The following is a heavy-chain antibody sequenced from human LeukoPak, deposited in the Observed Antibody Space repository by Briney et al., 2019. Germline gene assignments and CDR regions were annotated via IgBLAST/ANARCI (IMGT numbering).Heavy chain of an antibody. J-gene: IGHJ2*01. V-gene: IGHV1-69*05. CDR3: ARSQGYGAYWYFDL. D-gene: IGHD5-12*01. Sequence: SVKVSCKASGGTFSSYAISWVRQAPGQGLEWMGRIIPIFGTANYAQKFQGSVTITTDESTSTAYMELSSLRSEDTAVYYCARSQGYGAYWYFDLWGRGTLVTVSS. CDR1: GGTFSSYA. CDR2: IIPIFGTA.